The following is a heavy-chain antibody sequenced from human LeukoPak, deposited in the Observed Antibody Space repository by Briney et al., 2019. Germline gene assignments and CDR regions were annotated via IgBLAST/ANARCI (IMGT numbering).Heavy chain of an antibody. CDR2: ISHSSSTI. V-gene: IGHV3-11*04. Sequence: GGSLRLSCAASGFIFRDYYMSWTRQDPGKGLEWVSYISHSSSTIHYADSVRGRFTISRDNAKSSLYLQMNSLRAEDTAVYFCAREYVWGSSNDYWGQGTLVTVSS. D-gene: IGHD3-16*01. J-gene: IGHJ4*02. CDR3: AREYVWGSSNDY. CDR1: GFIFRDYY.